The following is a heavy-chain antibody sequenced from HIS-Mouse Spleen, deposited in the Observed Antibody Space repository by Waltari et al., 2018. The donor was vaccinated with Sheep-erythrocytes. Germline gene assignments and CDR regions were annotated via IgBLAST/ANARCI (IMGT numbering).Heavy chain of an antibody. Sequence: QVQLVESGGGVVQPGRSLRLSCAASGFTFSSYGMHWARQAPGKGLEWVAVISYDGSNKYYADSVKGRFTIARDNSKNTLYLQMNSLRAEDTAVYYCARQPKGYFDLWGRGTLVTVSS. CDR3: ARQPKGYFDL. CDR2: ISYDGSNK. V-gene: IGHV3-30*03. J-gene: IGHJ2*01. CDR1: GFTFSSYG.